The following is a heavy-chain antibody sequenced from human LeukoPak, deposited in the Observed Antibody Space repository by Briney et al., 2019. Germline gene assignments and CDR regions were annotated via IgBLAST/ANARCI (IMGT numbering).Heavy chain of an antibody. CDR1: GGTFSSYA. Sequence: ASVKVSCKASGGTFSSYAISWVRQAPGQGLEWMGGIIPIFGTANYAQKSQGRVTITTDESTSTAYMELSSLRSEDTAVYYCARGNDILTGYGYYYMDVWGKGTTVTVSS. D-gene: IGHD3-9*01. J-gene: IGHJ6*03. V-gene: IGHV1-69*05. CDR2: IIPIFGTA. CDR3: ARGNDILTGYGYYYMDV.